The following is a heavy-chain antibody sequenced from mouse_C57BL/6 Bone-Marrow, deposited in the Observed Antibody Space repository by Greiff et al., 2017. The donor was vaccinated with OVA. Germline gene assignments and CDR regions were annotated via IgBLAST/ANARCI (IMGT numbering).Heavy chain of an antibody. CDR1: GFTFSSYG. D-gene: IGHD2-12*01. CDR2: ISSGGSYT. Sequence: EVKLVESGGDLVKPGGSLKLSCAASGFTFSSYGMSWVRQTPDKRLEWVATISSGGSYTYYPDSVKGRFTISRDNAKNTLYLQMSSLKSEDTAMYYCARRLLYYFDYWGQGTTLTVSS. J-gene: IGHJ2*01. CDR3: ARRLLYYFDY. V-gene: IGHV5-6*02.